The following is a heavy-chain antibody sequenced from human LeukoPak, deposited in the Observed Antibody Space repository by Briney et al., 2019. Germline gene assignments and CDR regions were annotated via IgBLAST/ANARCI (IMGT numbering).Heavy chain of an antibody. CDR2: IAYDGSNK. D-gene: IGHD4-11*01. CDR3: ARLNDYSNFHFDY. V-gene: IGHV3-30*14. CDR1: GFTFSSYA. J-gene: IGHJ4*02. Sequence: GGSLRLSCAASGFTFSSYAMHWVRQAPGKGLEGVAVIAYDGSNKYYTDSVKGRFTISRDNSKNTLYLQMNSLRAEDTAVYYCARLNDYSNFHFDYWGQGTLVTVSS.